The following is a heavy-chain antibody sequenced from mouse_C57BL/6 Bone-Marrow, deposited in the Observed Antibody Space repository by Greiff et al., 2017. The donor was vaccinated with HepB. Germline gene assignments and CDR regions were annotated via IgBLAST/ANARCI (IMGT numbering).Heavy chain of an antibody. J-gene: IGHJ3*01. CDR3: ARYGSSYVEFAY. V-gene: IGHV1-81*01. Sequence: VKLQESGAELARPGASVKLSCKASGYTFTSYGISWVKQRTGQGLEWIGEIYPRSGNTYYNEKFKGKATLTADKSSSTAYMELRSLTSEDSAVYFCARYGSSYVEFAYWGQGTLVTVSA. CDR1: GYTFTSYG. D-gene: IGHD1-1*01. CDR2: IYPRSGNT.